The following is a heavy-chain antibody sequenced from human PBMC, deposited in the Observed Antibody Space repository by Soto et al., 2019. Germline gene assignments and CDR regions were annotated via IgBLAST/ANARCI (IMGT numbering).Heavy chain of an antibody. Sequence: GESLKISCKGSGYSFTSYWIGWVRQMPGKGLEWMGIIYPGDSDTRYSPSFQGQVTISADKSISTAYLQWSSLKASDTAMYYCARVCISTSCYDPASTYYYYGMDVWGQGTTVTVSS. J-gene: IGHJ6*02. CDR3: ARVCISTSCYDPASTYYYYGMDV. CDR1: GYSFTSYW. CDR2: IYPGDSDT. D-gene: IGHD2-2*01. V-gene: IGHV5-51*01.